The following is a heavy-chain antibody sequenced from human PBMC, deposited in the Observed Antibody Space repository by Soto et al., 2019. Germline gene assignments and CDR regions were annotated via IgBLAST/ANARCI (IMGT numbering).Heavy chain of an antibody. J-gene: IGHJ4*02. CDR2: IIPILGIA. Sequence: ASVKVSCKASGGTFSSYTISWVRQAPGQGLEWMGRIIPILGIANYAQKFQGRVTITADKSTSTAYMELSSLRSEDTAVYYCARDQPRYSSGSPYWGQGTLVTVSS. CDR1: GGTFSSYT. D-gene: IGHD6-19*01. CDR3: ARDQPRYSSGSPY. V-gene: IGHV1-69*04.